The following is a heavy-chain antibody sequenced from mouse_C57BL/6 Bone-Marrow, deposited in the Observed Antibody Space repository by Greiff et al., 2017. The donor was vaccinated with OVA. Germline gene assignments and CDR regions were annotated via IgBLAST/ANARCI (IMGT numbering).Heavy chain of an antibody. Sequence: QVQLKESGAELVRPGTSVKMSCKASGYTFTNYWIGWAKQRPGHGLEWIGDIYPGGGYTNYNEKFKGKATLTADKSSSTAYMQFSSLTSEDSAIYYCARRDGYPGTFDYWGQGTTLTVSS. CDR1: GYTFTNYW. J-gene: IGHJ2*01. D-gene: IGHD2-3*01. CDR2: IYPGGGYT. V-gene: IGHV1-63*01. CDR3: ARRDGYPGTFDY.